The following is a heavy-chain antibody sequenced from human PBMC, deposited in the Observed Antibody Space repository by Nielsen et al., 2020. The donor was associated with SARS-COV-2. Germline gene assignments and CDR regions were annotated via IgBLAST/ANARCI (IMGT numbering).Heavy chain of an antibody. V-gene: IGHV3-33*01. J-gene: IGHJ4*02. D-gene: IGHD2-2*01. CDR2: IWYDGSNK. Sequence: GGSLRLSCAASGFTFSSYGMHWVRQAPGKGLEWVAVIWYDGSNKYYADSVKGRFTISRDNAKNSLYLQMNSLRAEDTAVYYCARASLDYWGQGTLVTVSS. CDR3: ARASLDY. CDR1: GFTFSSYG.